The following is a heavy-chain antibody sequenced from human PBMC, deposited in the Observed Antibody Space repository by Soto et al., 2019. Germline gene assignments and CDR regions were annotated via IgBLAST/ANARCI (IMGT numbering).Heavy chain of an antibody. D-gene: IGHD3-22*01. V-gene: IGHV3-30*03. Sequence: GGFLRLSCAVSGFTFSSYGMHWVRQAPGKGLEWVAHISYDGSNEHYVDSVKGRFTISRDNSKNTLYLQMNSLRAEDTAVYYCPRPTYYYDSSGPPAYWGQGTLVTVSS. CDR3: PRPTYYYDSSGPPAY. J-gene: IGHJ4*02. CDR1: GFTFSSYG. CDR2: ISYDGSNE.